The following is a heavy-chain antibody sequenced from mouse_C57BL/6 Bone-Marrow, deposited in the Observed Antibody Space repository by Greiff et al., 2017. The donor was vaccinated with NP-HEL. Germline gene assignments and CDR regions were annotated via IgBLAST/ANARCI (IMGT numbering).Heavy chain of an antibody. V-gene: IGHV10-3*01. Sequence: DVHLVESGGGLVQPKGSLKLSCAASGFTFNTYAMHWVRQAPGKGLEWVARIRSKSSNYATYYADSVKDRFTISRDDSQSMLYLQMNNLKTEDTAMYYCVRDRAYYYGSSYVDYAMDYWGQGTSVTVSS. CDR3: VRDRAYYYGSSYVDYAMDY. CDR1: GFTFNTYA. J-gene: IGHJ4*01. CDR2: IRSKSSNYAT. D-gene: IGHD1-1*01.